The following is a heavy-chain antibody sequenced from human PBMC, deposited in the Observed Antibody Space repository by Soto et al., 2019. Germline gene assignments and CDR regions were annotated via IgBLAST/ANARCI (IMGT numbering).Heavy chain of an antibody. D-gene: IGHD6-13*01. J-gene: IGHJ6*02. CDR2: IIPISDTT. Sequence: QVQLVQSGAEVKKPGSSVKVSCKASGGTFSSYAISWERQAPGQGLEWMGGIIPISDTTNYAQKFQGRVTITADESTSTASEELGSRRATDTAVYYCARSQGSSSSLEVYYYYYYGMDVWGQGTTVTVSS. CDR3: ARSQGSSSSLEVYYYYYYGMDV. CDR1: GGTFSSYA. V-gene: IGHV1-69*01.